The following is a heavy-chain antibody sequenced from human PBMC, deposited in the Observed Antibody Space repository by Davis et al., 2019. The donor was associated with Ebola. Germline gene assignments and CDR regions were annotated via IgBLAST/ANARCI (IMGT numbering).Heavy chain of an antibody. CDR2: ISGSGGST. Sequence: GESLKISCAASGFTFSSYAMSWVRQAPGKGLEWVSAISGSGGSTYYADSVKGRFTISRDNSKNTLYLQMNSLRAEDTAVYYCARDQSSIPGLRFLEWLLGYWGQGTLVTVSS. V-gene: IGHV3-23*01. D-gene: IGHD3-3*01. CDR1: GFTFSSYA. CDR3: ARDQSSIPGLRFLEWLLGY. J-gene: IGHJ4*02.